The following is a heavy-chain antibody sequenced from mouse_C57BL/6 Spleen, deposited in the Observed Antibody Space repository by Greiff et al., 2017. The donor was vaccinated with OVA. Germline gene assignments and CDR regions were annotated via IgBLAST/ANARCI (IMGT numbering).Heavy chain of an antibody. V-gene: IGHV5-6*02. D-gene: IGHD2-4*01. Sequence: EVKLEESGGDLVKPGGSLKLSCAASGFTFSSYGMSWVRQTPDKRLEWVATISSGGSYTYYPDSVKGRFTISRDNAKNTLYLQLSSLKSEDTAMYYCARRDYDRDAMDYWGQGTSVTVSS. CDR1: GFTFSSYG. CDR2: ISSGGSYT. CDR3: ARRDYDRDAMDY. J-gene: IGHJ4*01.